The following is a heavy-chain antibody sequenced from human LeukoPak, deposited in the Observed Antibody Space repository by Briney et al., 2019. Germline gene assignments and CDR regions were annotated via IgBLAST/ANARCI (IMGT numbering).Heavy chain of an antibody. CDR1: GYTFTAVR. J-gene: IGHJ6*01. V-gene: IGHV5-10-1*01. CDR3: VMAGLHYAMPG. D-gene: IGHD3-10*01. CDR2: IDLSDSYT. Sequence: RGESLNTSCEVSGYTFTAVRISCVRQMPGKGLEWMGTIDLSDSYTNYSPSFQGRVPISADKSISTAYLQWSSLKASDTAIYYCVMAGLHYAMPGWREATTVTVSS.